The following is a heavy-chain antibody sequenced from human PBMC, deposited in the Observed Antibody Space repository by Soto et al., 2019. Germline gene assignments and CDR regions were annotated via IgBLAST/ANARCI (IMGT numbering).Heavy chain of an antibody. CDR2: IYYRGST. J-gene: IGHJ4*02. V-gene: IGHV4-39*01. CDR1: GGSISSVNYY. D-gene: IGHD4-17*01. CDR3: ARLTVTTWTGY. Sequence: QLQLQESGPGLVKPSETLSLTCTDSGGSISSVNYYWGWIRQPPGKGLDWIGSIYYRGSTYYNPSLKSRVSIYVDTSKNQFSRKVSSVTAEDTAVYYCARLTVTTWTGYWGQGTLVTVSS.